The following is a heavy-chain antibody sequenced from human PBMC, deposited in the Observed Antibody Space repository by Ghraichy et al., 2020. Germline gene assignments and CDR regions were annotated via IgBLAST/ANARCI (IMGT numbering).Heavy chain of an antibody. D-gene: IGHD5-18*01. V-gene: IGHV1-46*01. CDR3: ARVEGIQLWATHYYYYGMDV. CDR2: INPSGGST. Sequence: ASVKVSCKASGYTFTSYYMHWVRQAPGQGLEWMGIINPSGGSTSYAQKFQGRVTMTRDTSTSTVYMELSSLRSEDTAVYYCARVEGIQLWATHYYYYGMDVWGQGTTVTVSS. J-gene: IGHJ6*02. CDR1: GYTFTSYY.